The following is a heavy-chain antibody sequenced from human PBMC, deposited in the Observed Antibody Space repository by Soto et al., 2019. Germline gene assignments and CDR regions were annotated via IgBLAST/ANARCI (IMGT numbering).Heavy chain of an antibody. J-gene: IGHJ4*02. Sequence: PGGSLRLCSAASGVTFRSYSMNWVRQAPGKGLEWVSSISSSSSYIYYADSVKGRFTISRDNAKNSLYLQMNSLRAEDTAVYYCARGDIVVVLSLFDYWGQGTLVTVSS. D-gene: IGHD2-2*01. CDR1: GVTFRSYS. V-gene: IGHV3-21*01. CDR3: ARGDIVVVLSLFDY. CDR2: ISSSSSYI.